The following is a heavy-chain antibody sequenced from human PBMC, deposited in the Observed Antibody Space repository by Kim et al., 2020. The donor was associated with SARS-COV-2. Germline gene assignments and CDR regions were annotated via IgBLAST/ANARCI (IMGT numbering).Heavy chain of an antibody. V-gene: IGHV1-8*01. Sequence: GNTGYAPKFQGRVTMTRDTSISTVYMELSSLRSDDTAMYYCARSPDGSFDSWGQGTLDTVSS. CDR3: ARSPDGSFDS. CDR2: GNT. D-gene: IGHD6-19*01. J-gene: IGHJ4*02.